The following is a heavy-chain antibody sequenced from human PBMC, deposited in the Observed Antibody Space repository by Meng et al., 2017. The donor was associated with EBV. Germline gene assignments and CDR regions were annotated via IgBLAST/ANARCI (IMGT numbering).Heavy chain of an antibody. V-gene: IGHV4-61*01. D-gene: IGHD4-11*01. Sequence: QVQLQESGPGLVKPSETLSLTCTVSGGSVNNESYYWGWIRQPPGKGLEYIGYIYYTGHTNYNSSLKSRVTISLDKSKNQFSLKLTSLTAADTAIYYFSKGDYTTSPRFFSPWGQGTLVTVSS. CDR3: SKGDYTTSPRFFSP. CDR2: IYYTGHT. J-gene: IGHJ5*02. CDR1: GGSVNNESYY.